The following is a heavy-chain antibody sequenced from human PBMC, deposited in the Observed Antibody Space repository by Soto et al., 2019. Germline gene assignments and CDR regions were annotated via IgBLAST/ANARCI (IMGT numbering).Heavy chain of an antibody. D-gene: IGHD1-1*01. CDR2: ISGYDGKT. CDR3: ARDRPLGLAGILDYNRCDP. CDR1: GYTFTSYG. J-gene: IGHJ5*02. V-gene: IGHV1-18*04. Sequence: ASVKVSCKASGYTFTSYGITWVRQAPGQGLEWMGWISGYDGKTKYAQKLQGRVTMTTDTSTSTVYMDLKSLTSDDTAFYYCARDRPLGLAGILDYNRCDPWGSGPMLIVSS.